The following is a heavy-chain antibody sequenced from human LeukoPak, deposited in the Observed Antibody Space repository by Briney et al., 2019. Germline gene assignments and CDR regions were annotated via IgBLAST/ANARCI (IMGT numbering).Heavy chain of an antibody. CDR2: MSYDGTNK. Sequence: GGSLRLSCAASGFTFSNYWMNWVRQAPGKGLEWVALMSYDGTNKVYADSVKGRFTISRDNSKNTLYLEMNNLRAEDTAVYYCAKRGYCSGGRCYSFHFDYWGQGTLVTVSS. V-gene: IGHV3-30*18. CDR3: AKRGYCSGGRCYSFHFDY. CDR1: GFTFSNYW. D-gene: IGHD2-15*01. J-gene: IGHJ4*02.